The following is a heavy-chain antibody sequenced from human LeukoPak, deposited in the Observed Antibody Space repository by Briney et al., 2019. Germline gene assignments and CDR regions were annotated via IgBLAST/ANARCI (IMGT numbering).Heavy chain of an antibody. D-gene: IGHD3-3*01. V-gene: IGHV4-38-2*02. J-gene: IGHJ4*02. Sequence: SETLSLTCTVSGYSISSGYYWGWIRQPPGKGLEWIGSIYHSGSTYYNPSLKSRVTISVDTSKNQFSLKLSSVTAADTAVYYCAREARGQLRFLEWLHYFDYWGQGTLVTVSS. CDR3: AREARGQLRFLEWLHYFDY. CDR1: GYSISSGYY. CDR2: IYHSGST.